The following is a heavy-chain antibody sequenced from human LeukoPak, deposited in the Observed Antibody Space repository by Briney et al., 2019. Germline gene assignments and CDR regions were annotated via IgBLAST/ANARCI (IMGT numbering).Heavy chain of an antibody. V-gene: IGHV3-33*06. CDR2: IWYDGSNK. Sequence: PGRSLRLSCAASGFTFSNYVMHWVRQAPGKGLEWVAVIWYDGSNKYYADSVKDRFTISRDNSKNTRYLQMNSLRAEDTAVYYCAKDNAYYFEYWGQGTLVTVSS. CDR1: GFTFSNYV. J-gene: IGHJ4*02. CDR3: AKDNAYYFEY.